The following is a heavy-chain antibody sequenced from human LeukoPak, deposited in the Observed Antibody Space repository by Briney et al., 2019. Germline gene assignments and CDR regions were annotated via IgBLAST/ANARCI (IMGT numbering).Heavy chain of an antibody. CDR1: GGSISSYY. D-gene: IGHD1-26*01. CDR2: IFYSKRP. Sequence: KPSETLSLTSAVYGGSISSYYWSWIRQPPGKGLEWIGYIFYSKRPNYNPSLKSRVTISVDTSKNQFSLKLSSVTAADTAVYYCARRGGSPLGAFDIWGQGTMVAVSS. CDR3: ARRGGSPLGAFDI. V-gene: IGHV4-59*01. J-gene: IGHJ3*02.